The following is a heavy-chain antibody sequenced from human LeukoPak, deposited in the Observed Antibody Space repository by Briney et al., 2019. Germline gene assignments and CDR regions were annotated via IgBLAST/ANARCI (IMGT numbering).Heavy chain of an antibody. J-gene: IGHJ4*02. V-gene: IGHV3-23*01. CDR1: GFTISSYA. D-gene: IGHD2-8*01. CDR2: IYCSGSSK. CDR3: AKDRSCINDVCHVDFDY. Sequence: GGSLSLSCTASGFTISSYALSWVRQPPGKGLEWVSNIYCSGSSKYYPDSARDRFTISRDNSKHTVYVQMNSLRAGHTAVYYCAKDRSCINDVCHVDFDYWGEGTLVTVSS.